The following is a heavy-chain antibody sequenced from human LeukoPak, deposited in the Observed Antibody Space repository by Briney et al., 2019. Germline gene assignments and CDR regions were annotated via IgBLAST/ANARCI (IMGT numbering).Heavy chain of an antibody. Sequence: GGSLRLSCAASGFTFSSYSMNWVRQAPGKGLEWVSSISSSSSYIYYADSVKGRFTISRDSAKNSLYLQMNSLRAEDTAVYYCAEMVEGDYFDYWGQGTLVTVSS. CDR1: GFTFSSYS. J-gene: IGHJ4*02. V-gene: IGHV3-21*01. D-gene: IGHD5-24*01. CDR2: ISSSSSYI. CDR3: AEMVEGDYFDY.